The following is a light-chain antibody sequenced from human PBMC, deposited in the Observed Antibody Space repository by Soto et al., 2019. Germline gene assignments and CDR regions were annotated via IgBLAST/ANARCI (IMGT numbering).Light chain of an antibody. V-gene: IGKV3-20*01. CDR1: QSISSTL. J-gene: IGKJ5*01. CDR3: QQYGSSPIT. CDR2: SSS. Sequence: EIELTQSPGTLSLSPGERATLSCKASQSISSTLLAWYQQKTGQAPRLLIYSSSIRATGIPDRFSGSGSGTDFTLTISRLEPEDFAVYYCQQYGSSPITFGQGTRLEIK.